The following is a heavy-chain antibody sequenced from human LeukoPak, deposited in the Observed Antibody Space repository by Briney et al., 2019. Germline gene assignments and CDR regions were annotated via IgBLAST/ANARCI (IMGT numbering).Heavy chain of an antibody. CDR1: GGTFSSYA. CDR2: IIPILGIA. CDR3: ARIDFWSGYPLFDY. D-gene: IGHD3-3*01. Sequence: SVKVSCKASGGTFSSYAISWVRQAPGQGLEWMGRIIPILGIANYAQKFQGRVTITADKSTSTAYMELSSLRSEDTAVYYCARIDFWSGYPLFDYWGQGTLVTVSS. J-gene: IGHJ4*02. V-gene: IGHV1-69*04.